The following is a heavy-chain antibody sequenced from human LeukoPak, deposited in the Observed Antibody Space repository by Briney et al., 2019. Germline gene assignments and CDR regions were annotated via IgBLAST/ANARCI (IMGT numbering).Heavy chain of an antibody. CDR3: ARFRANCGGDCFVDY. J-gene: IGHJ4*02. CDR1: GYTFTGYY. V-gene: IGHV1-2*02. CDR2: INPNSGGT. Sequence: ASVKVSCKTSGYTFTGYYMHWVRQAPGQGLEWMGWINPNSGGTNYAQKFQGRVTMTRDTSISSAYMELSRLRSDDTAVYYCARFRANCGGDCFVDYWGQGTLVTVSS. D-gene: IGHD2-21*02.